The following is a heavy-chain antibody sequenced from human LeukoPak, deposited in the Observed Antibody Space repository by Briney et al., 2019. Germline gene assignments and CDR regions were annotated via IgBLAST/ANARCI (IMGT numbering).Heavy chain of an antibody. Sequence: SETLSLTCAVSGGSISGYYWSWIRQPPGKGLEWIGEINHSGSTNYNPSLKSRVTISVDTSKNQFSLKLSSVTAADTAVYYCAKRLNTAMVYCGQGTLVTVTS. CDR2: INHSGST. CDR1: GGSISGYY. D-gene: IGHD5-18*01. CDR3: AKRLNTAMVY. J-gene: IGHJ4*02. V-gene: IGHV4-34*01.